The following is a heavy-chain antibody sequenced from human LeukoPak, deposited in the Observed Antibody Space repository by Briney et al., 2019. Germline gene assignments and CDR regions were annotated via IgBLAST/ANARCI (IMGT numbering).Heavy chain of an antibody. Sequence: GASVKVSCKASGGTFSSYAISWVRQAPGQGLEWMGRIIPILGIANYAQKFQGRVTITADKSTSTAYMELSSLRSEDTAVYYCARIGILEYCSGGSCYDYWGQGTLVTVSS. D-gene: IGHD2-15*01. CDR2: IIPILGIA. J-gene: IGHJ4*02. V-gene: IGHV1-69*04. CDR3: ARIGILEYCSGGSCYDY. CDR1: GGTFSSYA.